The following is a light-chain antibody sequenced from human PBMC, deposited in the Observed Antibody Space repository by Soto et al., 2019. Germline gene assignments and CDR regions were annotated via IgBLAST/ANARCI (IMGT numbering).Light chain of an antibody. J-gene: IGKJ1*01. V-gene: IGKV1-5*01. CDR1: QSVGTW. CDR3: QQYNRNTWS. Sequence: DLQMTQSPSTLSASVGDRVTITCRASQSVGTWVAWYQQKPGKAPKLLIYGASNLESGVPSRFSGSGSGTEFTLTITTLQPDDFATYFCQQYNRNTWSFGPGTKVDI. CDR2: GAS.